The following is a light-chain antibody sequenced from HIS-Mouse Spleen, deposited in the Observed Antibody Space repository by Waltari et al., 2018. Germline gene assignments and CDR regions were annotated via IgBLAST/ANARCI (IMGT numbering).Light chain of an antibody. CDR3: AAWDDSLNGVV. J-gene: IGLJ2*01. CDR2: SNN. CDR1: SSNIGSTT. Sequence: QSVLTQPPSASGTPGQRVPISCSGSSSNIGSTTVNWYQHLPGTAPNLLISSNNQRPSGVPDRFSGSKSGTSASLAISGLQSEDEADYYCAAWDDSLNGVVFGGGTKLTVL. V-gene: IGLV1-44*01.